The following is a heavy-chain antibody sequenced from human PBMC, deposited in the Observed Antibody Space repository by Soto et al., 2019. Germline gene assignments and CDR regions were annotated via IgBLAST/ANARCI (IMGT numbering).Heavy chain of an antibody. D-gene: IGHD2-8*01. Sequence: SVKVSCKASGGTFSSYAISWVRQAPGQGLEWMGGIIPIFGTANYAQKFQGRVTITADESTSTAYMELSSLRSEDTAVYYCARAGNGRSYYYYGMDVWGQGTTVTVSS. CDR2: IIPIFGTA. J-gene: IGHJ6*02. CDR3: ARAGNGRSYYYYGMDV. V-gene: IGHV1-69*13. CDR1: GGTFSSYA.